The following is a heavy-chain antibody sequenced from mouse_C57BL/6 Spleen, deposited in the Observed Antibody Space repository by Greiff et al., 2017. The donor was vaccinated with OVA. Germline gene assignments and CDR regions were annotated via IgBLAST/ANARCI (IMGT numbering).Heavy chain of an antibody. CDR2: INPNNGGT. CDR3: ARPSYYYGSSYVGWFAY. Sequence: EVQLQQSGPELVKPGASVKMSCKASGYTFTDYNMHWVKQSHGKSLEWIGYINPNNGGTSYNQKFKGKATLTVNKSSSTAYMELRSLTSEDSAVYYCARPSYYYGSSYVGWFAYWGQGTTLTVSS. J-gene: IGHJ2*01. D-gene: IGHD1-1*01. V-gene: IGHV1-22*01. CDR1: GYTFTDYN.